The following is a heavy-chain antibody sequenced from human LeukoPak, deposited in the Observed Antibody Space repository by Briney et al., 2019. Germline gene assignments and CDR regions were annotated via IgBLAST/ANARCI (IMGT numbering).Heavy chain of an antibody. J-gene: IGHJ4*02. CDR1: GGSISSSSYY. CDR2: IYYSGST. Sequence: SETLSLTCTVSGGSISSSSYYWGWIRQPPGKGLEWIGSIYYSGSTYYNPSLKSRVTISVDTSKNQFSLKLSSVTAADTAVYYCARGYSSSLLPLYYFDYWGQGTLVTVSS. CDR3: ARGYSSSLLPLYYFDY. D-gene: IGHD6-6*01. V-gene: IGHV4-39*01.